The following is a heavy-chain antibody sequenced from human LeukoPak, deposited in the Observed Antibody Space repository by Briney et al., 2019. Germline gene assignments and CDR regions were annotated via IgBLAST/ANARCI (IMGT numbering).Heavy chain of an antibody. CDR2: IYYSGRT. CDR3: ASTHAGRYYTTFDS. D-gene: IGHD1-26*01. CDR1: GGSISSSSYY. J-gene: IGHJ4*02. Sequence: SETLSLTCKVSGGSISSSSYYWGWIRQPPGKELEWIGSIYYSGRTYNNPSLKSRISISIDTSSNQFSLKVASVSAADTAVYYCASTHAGRYYTTFDSWGQGTLVTVSS. V-gene: IGHV4-39*01.